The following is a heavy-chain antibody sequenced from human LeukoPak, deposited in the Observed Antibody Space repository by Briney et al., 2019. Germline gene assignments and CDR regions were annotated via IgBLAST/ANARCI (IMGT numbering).Heavy chain of an antibody. CDR2: INPSGGST. D-gene: IGHD1-7*01. CDR1: GYTFTSYY. Sequence: GASVKVSCKASGYTFTSYYMHWVRQAPGQGLEWMGIINPSGGSTSYSQKFQGRVNMTRDMSTSTVYMELSSLRSGDTAVYYCARENSGYNWFDPWGQGTLVTVSS. V-gene: IGHV1-46*01. J-gene: IGHJ5*02. CDR3: ARENSGYNWFDP.